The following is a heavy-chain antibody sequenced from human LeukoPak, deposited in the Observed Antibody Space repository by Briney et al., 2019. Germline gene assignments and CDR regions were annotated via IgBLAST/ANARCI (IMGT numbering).Heavy chain of an antibody. Sequence: GGPLRLSCAASGFTFSGYGMNWVRQAPGKALDWLAIIWYDGSKTHYADSVKGRFTISRDNSENTLYLQMKDLRADDTAVYYCAKSNGDYKKGFDYWGQGTLVTVSS. V-gene: IGHV3-33*06. CDR1: GFTFSGYG. CDR2: IWYDGSKT. J-gene: IGHJ4*02. D-gene: IGHD2-21*02. CDR3: AKSNGDYKKGFDY.